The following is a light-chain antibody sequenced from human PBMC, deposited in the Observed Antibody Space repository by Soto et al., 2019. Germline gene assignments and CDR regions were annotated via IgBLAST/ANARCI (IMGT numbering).Light chain of an antibody. V-gene: IGKV3-20*01. J-gene: IGKJ5*01. Sequence: EVVLTQSPDTLSLSPGERATRSCRASQSVSSSYLAWYQQKPGQAPRLLIYGASSRATGIPDRFSGSGSGTDFTLTISRLEPEDFAVYYCQQYGSSSSITFGQGTRLEIK. CDR3: QQYGSSSSIT. CDR1: QSVSSSY. CDR2: GAS.